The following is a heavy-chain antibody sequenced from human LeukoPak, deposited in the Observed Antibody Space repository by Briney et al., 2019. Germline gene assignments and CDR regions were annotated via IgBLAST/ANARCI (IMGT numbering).Heavy chain of an antibody. CDR3: ARERDTAMVLDY. CDR2: ISAYNGNT. J-gene: IGHJ4*02. Sequence: ASVKVSCKASGGTFSSYAISWVRQAPGQGLEWMGWISAYNGNTNYAQKLQGRVTMTTDTSTSTAYMELRSLRSDDTAVYYCARERDTAMVLDYWGQGTLVTVSS. V-gene: IGHV1-18*01. D-gene: IGHD5-18*01. CDR1: GGTFSSYA.